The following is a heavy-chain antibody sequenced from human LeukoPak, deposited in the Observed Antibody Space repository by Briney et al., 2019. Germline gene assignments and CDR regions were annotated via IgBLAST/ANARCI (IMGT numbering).Heavy chain of an antibody. CDR3: ANGTPTTDPYYFDY. D-gene: IGHD6-13*01. CDR2: ISGSGGST. CDR1: GFTFSSYA. J-gene: IGHJ4*02. V-gene: IGHV3-23*01. Sequence: TGGSLRLSCAASGFTFSSYAMSWVLQAPGKGLEWVSAISGSGGSTYYADSVKGRFTISRDNSKNSLYLQMNSLRAEDTAVYYCANGTPTTDPYYFDYWGQGTLVTVSS.